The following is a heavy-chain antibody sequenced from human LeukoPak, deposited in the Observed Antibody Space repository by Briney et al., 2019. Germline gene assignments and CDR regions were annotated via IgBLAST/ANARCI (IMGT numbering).Heavy chain of an antibody. J-gene: IGHJ4*02. V-gene: IGHV1-2*02. D-gene: IGHD5-18*01. Sequence: GASVNVSCKASVYTFTGYYIHWVRQAPGQGLEWMGWINPDSGGTNFPQKFQGRVTMTRDTSISTAYMELSRLRSDDTAVYHCARGDSYGYTSGFDYWGQGTLVTVSS. CDR3: ARGDSYGYTSGFDY. CDR1: VYTFTGYY. CDR2: INPDSGGT.